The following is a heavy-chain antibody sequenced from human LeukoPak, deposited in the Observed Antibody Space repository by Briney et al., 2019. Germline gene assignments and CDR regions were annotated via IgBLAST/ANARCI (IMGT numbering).Heavy chain of an antibody. CDR1: GGSFSGYY. V-gene: IGHV4-34*01. J-gene: IGHJ4*02. CDR2: INHSGST. D-gene: IGHD6-19*01. CDR3: ARLTRWRQWLVFLAFDY. Sequence: PSETLSLTCAVYGGSFSGYYWSWIRQPPGKGLEWIGEINHSGSTNYNPSLKSRVTISVDTSKNQFSLKLSSATAADTAVYYCARLTRWRQWLVFLAFDYWGQGTLVTVSS.